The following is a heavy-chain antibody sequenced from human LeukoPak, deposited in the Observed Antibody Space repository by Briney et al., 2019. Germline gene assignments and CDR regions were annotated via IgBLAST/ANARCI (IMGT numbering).Heavy chain of an antibody. D-gene: IGHD3-22*01. V-gene: IGHV3-48*02. J-gene: IGHJ4*02. Sequence: GGSLRLSRAASGFTFSSYSMNWVRQAPGKGLEWVSYISSSSSTIYYADSVKGRFTISRDNAKNSLYLQMNSLRDEDTAVYYCARGYYYDSSGYKHWGQGTLVTVSS. CDR2: ISSSSSTI. CDR1: GFTFSSYS. CDR3: ARGYYYDSSGYKH.